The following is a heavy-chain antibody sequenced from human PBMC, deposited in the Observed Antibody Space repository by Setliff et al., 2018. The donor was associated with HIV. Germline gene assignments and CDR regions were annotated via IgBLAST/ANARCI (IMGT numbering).Heavy chain of an antibody. J-gene: IGHJ5*02. CDR1: GGSISRHTYN. V-gene: IGHV4-39*01. D-gene: IGHD6-13*01. Sequence: SETLSLTCTVSGGSISRHTYNWGWIRQPPGKGLEWLGSIYSSGSTYYNPSLKSRLTISVDTSKNQFSLELSSVTAADTAVYYCVRGGDSSSWYWGRWFDPWGQGTLVTVSS. CDR2: IYSSGST. CDR3: VRGGDSSSWYWGRWFDP.